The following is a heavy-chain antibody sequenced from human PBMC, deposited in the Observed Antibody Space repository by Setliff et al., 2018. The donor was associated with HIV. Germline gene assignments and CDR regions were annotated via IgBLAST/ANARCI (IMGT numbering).Heavy chain of an antibody. J-gene: IGHJ6*02. CDR3: ARGENFQGLIRGYYSYGLDV. D-gene: IGHD3-3*01. Sequence: PGGSLRLSCAASGFTFYTYAMSWVRQAPGKGLEWVASSNRDGSEIHYVDSVKGRFTISRDNTKNTVYLQMDSLRAEDTAIYYCARGENFQGLIRGYYSYGLDVWGQGTSVTVSS. CDR1: GFTFYTYA. V-gene: IGHV3-7*01. CDR2: SNRDGSEI.